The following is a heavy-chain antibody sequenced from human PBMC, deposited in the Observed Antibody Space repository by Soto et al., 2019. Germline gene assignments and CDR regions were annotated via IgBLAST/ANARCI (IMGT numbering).Heavy chain of an antibody. J-gene: IGHJ4*02. V-gene: IGHV1-3*01. Sequence: ASVKVSCKASGYTFTSYAMHWVRQAPGQRLEWMGWINAGNGNTKYSQKFQGRVTITRDTSASTAYMELSSLRSEDTAVYYCARGSPQYCSSTSCYAGSDYWGQGILVTVSS. CDR3: ARGSPQYCSSTSCYAGSDY. D-gene: IGHD2-2*01. CDR1: GYTFTSYA. CDR2: INAGNGNT.